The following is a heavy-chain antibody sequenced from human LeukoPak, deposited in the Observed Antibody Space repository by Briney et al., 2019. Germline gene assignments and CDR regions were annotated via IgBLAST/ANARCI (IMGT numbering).Heavy chain of an antibody. CDR2: IYYSGST. CDR3: ARSGYSSGWYHY. CDR1: GGSTSSYY. Sequence: SETLSLTCTVSGGSTSSYYWSWIRQPPGKGLEWIGYIYYSGSTNYNPSLKSRVTISVDTSKNQFSLKLSSVTAADTAVYYCARSGYSSGWYHYWGQGTLVTVSS. J-gene: IGHJ4*02. V-gene: IGHV4-59*01. D-gene: IGHD6-19*01.